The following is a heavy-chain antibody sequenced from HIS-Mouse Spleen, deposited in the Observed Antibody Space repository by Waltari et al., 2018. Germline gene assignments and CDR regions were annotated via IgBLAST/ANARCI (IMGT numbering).Heavy chain of an antibody. CDR3: ARGASGSYYLVSVSDY. V-gene: IGHV3-48*01. D-gene: IGHD1-26*01. Sequence: EVQLVESGGGLVQPGGSLRLSCAASGFTFSSYSMNWVRRAPGKGLCGVSEISSMSSTIYYADSVKGRFTISRDNAKNSLYLQMNSLRAEDTAVYYCARGASGSYYLVSVSDYWGQGTLVTVSS. CDR2: ISSMSSTI. J-gene: IGHJ4*02. CDR1: GFTFSSYS.